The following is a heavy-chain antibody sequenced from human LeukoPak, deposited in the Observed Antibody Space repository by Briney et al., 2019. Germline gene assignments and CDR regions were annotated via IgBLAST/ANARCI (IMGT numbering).Heavy chain of an antibody. CDR3: AGVVSGYYYGLFDY. J-gene: IGHJ4*02. Sequence: SVKVSCKASGGTFSSYAISWVRQAPGQGLEWMGGIIPIFGTANYAQKFQGRVTITADESTSTAYMELSSLRSEDTAVYYCAGVVSGYYYGLFDYWGQGTLVTVSS. CDR2: IIPIFGTA. V-gene: IGHV1-69*01. CDR1: GGTFSSYA. D-gene: IGHD3-22*01.